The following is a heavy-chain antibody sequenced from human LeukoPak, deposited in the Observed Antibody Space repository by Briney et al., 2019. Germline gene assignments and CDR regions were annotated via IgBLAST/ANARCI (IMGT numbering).Heavy chain of an antibody. CDR2: ISYDGSNK. V-gene: IGHV3-30-3*01. Sequence: GRSLRLSCAASGFTFSNYAMHWVRQAPGKGLEWVAVISYDGSNKYYADSVKGRFTISRDNSKNTLYLQMNSLRAEDTAVYYCGRVAAAGRHIDYWGQGTLVTVSS. D-gene: IGHD6-13*01. CDR1: GFTFSNYA. CDR3: GRVAAAGRHIDY. J-gene: IGHJ4*02.